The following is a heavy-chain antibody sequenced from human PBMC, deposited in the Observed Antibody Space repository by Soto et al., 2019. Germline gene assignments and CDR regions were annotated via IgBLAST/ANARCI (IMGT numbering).Heavy chain of an antibody. CDR3: ARGPSADKVDY. Sequence: QVQLQGSGPRLVEPSQTLSLTCTVSGGSIGSAYDYWSWIRQPPGKDMEWIGHIYSGGSTYTNPSLGSRAFILVDTSKNQFSLKLTSVTAADTAVYYCARGPSADKVDYWGQGTLVTVSS. CDR1: GGSIGSAYDY. V-gene: IGHV4-30-4*01. CDR2: IYSGGST. J-gene: IGHJ4*02. D-gene: IGHD3-3*01.